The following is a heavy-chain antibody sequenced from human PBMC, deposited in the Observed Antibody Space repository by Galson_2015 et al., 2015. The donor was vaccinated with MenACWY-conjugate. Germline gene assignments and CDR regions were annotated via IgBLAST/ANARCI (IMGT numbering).Heavy chain of an antibody. CDR3: ARGHLKLEP. CDR2: IKRDGSEK. Sequence: SLRLSCAISGFTFSTYWMSWVRQAPGKGLEWVANIKRDGSEKYYVDSVKGRFTISRDNAKNSLYLQMNNLRVEDTAVYYCARGHLKLEPWGQGTLVTVSS. J-gene: IGHJ5*02. V-gene: IGHV3-7*01. CDR1: GFTFSTYW.